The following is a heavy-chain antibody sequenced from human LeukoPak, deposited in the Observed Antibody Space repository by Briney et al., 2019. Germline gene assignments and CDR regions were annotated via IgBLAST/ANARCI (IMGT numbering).Heavy chain of an antibody. CDR2: ISSSGSTI. D-gene: IGHD1-26*01. Sequence: QSGGSLRLSCAASGFTFSNAWMSWVRQAPGKGLEWVSYISSSGSTIYYADSVKGRFTVSRDNPKSSLYLQMYSLRAEDTAIYYCARKISGSYYEYLDYWGQGTLVTVSS. V-gene: IGHV3-48*03. CDR3: ARKISGSYYEYLDY. CDR1: GFTFSNAW. J-gene: IGHJ4*02.